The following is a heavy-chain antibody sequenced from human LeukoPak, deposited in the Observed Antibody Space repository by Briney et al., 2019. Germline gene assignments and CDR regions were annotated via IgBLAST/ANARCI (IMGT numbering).Heavy chain of an antibody. V-gene: IGHV1-46*01. CDR1: GYTFTSYY. CDR3: AVLGYCTNGVCYRGVYFDY. CDR2: INPSGGST. Sequence: ASVKVSCKASGYTFTSYYMHWVRQAPGQGLEWMGIINPSGGSTSYAQKFQGRVTMTRDMSTSTVYMELSSLRSEDTAVYYCAVLGYCTNGVCYRGVYFDYWGQGTLVTVSS. D-gene: IGHD2-8*01. J-gene: IGHJ4*02.